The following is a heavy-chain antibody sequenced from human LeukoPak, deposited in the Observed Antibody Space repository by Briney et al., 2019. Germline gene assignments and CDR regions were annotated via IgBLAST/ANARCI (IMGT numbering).Heavy chain of an antibody. CDR2: IYYRGST. CDR3: ARVRGVVVPPYFDY. CDR1: GASISSYY. J-gene: IGHJ4*02. Sequence: SETLSLTCVVSGASISSYYWSWIRQPPGKGLEWIGYIYYRGSTNYNPSLKSRVTISVDTSKNQFSLRLSSVTAADTAVYYCARVRGVVVPPYFDYWGQGTLVTVSS. V-gene: IGHV4-59*01. D-gene: IGHD3-22*01.